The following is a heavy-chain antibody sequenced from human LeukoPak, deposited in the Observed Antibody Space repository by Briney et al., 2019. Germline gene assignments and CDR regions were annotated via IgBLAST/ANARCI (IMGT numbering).Heavy chain of an antibody. J-gene: IGHJ6*03. V-gene: IGHV3-64*01. Sequence: GGSLRLSCAASGFTFSSYAMHWVRQAPGKGLEYVSSISSNGGSTYYANSVKGRFTISRDNAKNTLYLQMNSLRAEDTAVYYCARDDILTGPYYYYYYYYYMDVWGKGTTVTISS. CDR2: ISSNGGST. D-gene: IGHD3-9*01. CDR3: ARDDILTGPYYYYYYYYYMDV. CDR1: GFTFSSYA.